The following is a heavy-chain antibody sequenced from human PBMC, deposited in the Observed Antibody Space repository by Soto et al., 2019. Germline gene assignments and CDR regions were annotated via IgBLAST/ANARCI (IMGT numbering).Heavy chain of an antibody. Sequence: GESLKISCRGSGYDFNTNWFGWVRQLPGKGLEWVGIMYPGDSDTRYNPSLQGHVTLSADVTVSTAFLQWRSLKTSDTGMYFCARLPRDCNKPSCYYADHWGQGXQVTVSS. J-gene: IGHJ4*01. CDR3: ARLPRDCNKPSCYYADH. D-gene: IGHD2-2*01. V-gene: IGHV5-51*01. CDR1: GYDFNTNW. CDR2: MYPGDSDT.